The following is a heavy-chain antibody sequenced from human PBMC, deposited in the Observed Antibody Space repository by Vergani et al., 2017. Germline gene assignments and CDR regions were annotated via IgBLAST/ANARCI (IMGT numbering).Heavy chain of an antibody. CDR2: IKQDGSEE. V-gene: IGHV3-7*01. Sequence: EVQLVESGGGLVQPGGSLRLSCAASGFLFSDYWLNWVRQSPGGGLEWVANIKQDGSEEFYVDSVKGRFTISRDNAKNSLYLDMSSLRAEDTAVYYCVRDVRVSRTWGQGTLVAVSS. CDR3: VRDVRVSRT. J-gene: IGHJ3*01. CDR1: GFLFSDYW.